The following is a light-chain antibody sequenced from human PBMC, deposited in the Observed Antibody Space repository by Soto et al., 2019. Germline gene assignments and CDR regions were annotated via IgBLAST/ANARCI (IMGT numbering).Light chain of an antibody. V-gene: IGKV3-15*01. CDR2: GVS. J-gene: IGKJ5*01. CDR3: QQYHKGHRT. CDR1: QSVSST. Sequence: EIVMTQSPATLSLSPGEKATLSCTASQSVSSTLAWYQQKPGQAPRLLIYGVSTRATSIPARLSGSGSGTEFTLTISSLQSEDFVVYYCQQYHKGHRTFGQGTRLEIK.